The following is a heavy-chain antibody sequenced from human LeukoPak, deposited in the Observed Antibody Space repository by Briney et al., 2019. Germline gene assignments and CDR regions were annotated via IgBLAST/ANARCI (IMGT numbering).Heavy chain of an antibody. Sequence: SETLSLTCAVYGGSFSGYYWSWIRQPPGKGLEWIGEINHSGSTNYNPSLKSRVTTSVDTSKNQFSLKLSSVTAADTAVYYCARGRGSSSWMYFDYWGQGTLVTVSS. V-gene: IGHV4-34*01. CDR3: ARGRGSSSWMYFDY. D-gene: IGHD6-13*01. J-gene: IGHJ4*02. CDR2: INHSGST. CDR1: GGSFSGYY.